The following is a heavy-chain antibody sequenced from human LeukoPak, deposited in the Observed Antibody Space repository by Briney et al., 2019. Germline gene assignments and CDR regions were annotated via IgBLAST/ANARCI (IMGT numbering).Heavy chain of an antibody. D-gene: IGHD5-12*01. Sequence: GASVKVSCKASGYTFTGYYMHWVRQAPGQGLEWMGWINPNSGGTNYAQTFQGRVTITRDTSISTAYMELSRLRSDDTAVYYCARDVYSGYDSDAFDIWGQGTMVTVSS. CDR3: ARDVYSGYDSDAFDI. CDR2: INPNSGGT. V-gene: IGHV1-2*02. J-gene: IGHJ3*02. CDR1: GYTFTGYY.